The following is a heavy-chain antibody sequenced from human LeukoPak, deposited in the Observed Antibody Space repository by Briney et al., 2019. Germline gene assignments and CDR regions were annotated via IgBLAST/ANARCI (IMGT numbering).Heavy chain of an antibody. CDR1: GGSFSSYA. J-gene: IGHJ5*02. CDR2: IIPLFGAP. V-gene: IGHV1-69*06. D-gene: IGHD6-13*01. CDR3: ARHDSYSSSFPYNWFDP. Sequence: SVTVSCKASGGSFSSYAISWVRQAPGQGLEWMGGIIPLFGAPNYAQKFQGRVTITADKSTTTAYMELSSLRSEDTAVYFCARHDSYSSSFPYNWFDPWGQGTLVTVSP.